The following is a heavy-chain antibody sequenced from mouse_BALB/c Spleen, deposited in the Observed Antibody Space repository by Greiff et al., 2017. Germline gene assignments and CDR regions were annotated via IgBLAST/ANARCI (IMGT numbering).Heavy chain of an antibody. Sequence: EGQLVETGGGLVQPKGSLKLSCAASGFTFNTNAMNWVRQAPGKGLEWVARIRSKSNNYATYYADSVKDRFTISRDDSQSMLYLQMNNLKTEDTAMYYCVRERRGGNSYFDYWGQGTTLTVSS. D-gene: IGHD2-1*01. CDR2: IRSKSNNYAT. J-gene: IGHJ2*01. CDR1: GFTFNTNA. CDR3: VRERRGGNSYFDY. V-gene: IGHV10S3*01.